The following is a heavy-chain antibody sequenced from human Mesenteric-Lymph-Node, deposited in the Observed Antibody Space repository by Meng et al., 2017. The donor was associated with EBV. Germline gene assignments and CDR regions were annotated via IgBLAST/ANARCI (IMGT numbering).Heavy chain of an antibody. V-gene: IGHV4-30-4*01. CDR3: ARVTYSGSRYPSVFDY. D-gene: IGHD6-13*01. CDR1: GGSIGSANY. CDR2: IYYSGNT. Sequence: QLQLPDSGPGLLNPPQTLSLPCTAFGGSIGSANYWSWIRQPPGKGLEWIGYIYYSGNTYYNPSLESRVTISIDTSKSQVSLKLTSVTAADTAVYYCARVTYSGSRYPSVFDYWGQGNLVTVSS. J-gene: IGHJ4*02.